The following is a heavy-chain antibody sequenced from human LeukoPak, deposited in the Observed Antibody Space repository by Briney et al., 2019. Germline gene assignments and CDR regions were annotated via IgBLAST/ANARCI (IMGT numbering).Heavy chain of an antibody. J-gene: IGHJ5*02. D-gene: IGHD4-17*01. CDR2: IYYSGST. Sequence: SETLSLTCTVSSGSISSYCWSWIRQPPGKGLEWIGYIYYSGSTNYNPSLKSRVTISVDTSKKQFSLKLSSVTAADTAVYYCARGGAYGDYGNWFDPWGQGTLVTVSS. V-gene: IGHV4-59*08. CDR1: SGSISSYC. CDR3: ARGGAYGDYGNWFDP.